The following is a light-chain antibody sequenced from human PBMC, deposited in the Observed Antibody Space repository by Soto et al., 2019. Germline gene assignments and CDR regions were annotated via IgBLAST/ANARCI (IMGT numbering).Light chain of an antibody. J-gene: IGLJ1*01. V-gene: IGLV2-23*01. Sequence: QSALTQPASVSGSPGQSITISCTGTSSDVGSYNLVSWYQQHPGKAPKLMIYDGIKRPSGVSNRFSGSKSGNTASLTISGLQAEDEADYYCCSYAGSSTFYVLGTGTKVTVL. CDR2: DGI. CDR1: SSDVGSYNL. CDR3: CSYAGSSTFYV.